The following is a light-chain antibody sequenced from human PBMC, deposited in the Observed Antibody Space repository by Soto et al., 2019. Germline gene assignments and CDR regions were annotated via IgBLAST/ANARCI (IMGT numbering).Light chain of an antibody. V-gene: IGLV2-23*01. CDR3: CTYASSNIFKV. CDR1: SSDVGSYNL. J-gene: IGLJ1*01. CDR2: EGS. Sequence: QSALTQPASMSGSPGQSITISCTGTSSDVGSYNLVSWYQQHPGKAPKLMIYEGSKRPSGVSNRFSGSKSGNTASLTISGLQAEDEADYYCCTYASSNIFKVFGTGTKLTVL.